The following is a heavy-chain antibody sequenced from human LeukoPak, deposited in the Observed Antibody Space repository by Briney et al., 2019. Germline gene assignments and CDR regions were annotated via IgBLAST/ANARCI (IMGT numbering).Heavy chain of an antibody. CDR1: GGSISSYY. Sequence: SETLSLTCTVSGGSISSYYWSWIRQPPGKGLEWIGYIYTSGSTNYNPPLKSRVTISVDTSKNQFSLKLSCVTAADTAVYYCARTTSPYSNYEGHYYYMDVWGKGTTVTVSS. CDR2: IYTSGST. V-gene: IGHV4-4*09. CDR3: ARTTSPYSNYEGHYYYMDV. D-gene: IGHD4-11*01. J-gene: IGHJ6*03.